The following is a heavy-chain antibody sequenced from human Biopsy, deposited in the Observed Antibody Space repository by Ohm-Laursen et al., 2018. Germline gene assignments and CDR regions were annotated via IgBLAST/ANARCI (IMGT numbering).Heavy chain of an antibody. CDR2: ISPKSGGT. CDR1: GFSFTGYY. J-gene: IGHJ4*02. CDR3: ARVALPLYLDN. V-gene: IGHV1-2*02. Sequence: SVKVSCKASGFSFTGYYIHWVRQAPGQGLEWMGWISPKSGGTNYAQKFQGNITMTTDTSTSAVYMEVRSLRSDDTAVYYCARVALPLYLDNWGQGTRVTVSS. D-gene: IGHD2-21*01.